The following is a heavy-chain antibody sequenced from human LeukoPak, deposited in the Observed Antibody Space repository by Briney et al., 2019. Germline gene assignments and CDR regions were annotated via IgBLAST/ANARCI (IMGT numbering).Heavy chain of an antibody. Sequence: GGSLRLSCAASGFTFNSYGMHWVRQAPGKGLEWLAFISYDGSNTYYADSVKGRFTVSRDDSKSTLYLQMNSLRADDTAVYCCAKDGSSYYYIYYWGQGTLVTVSS. D-gene: IGHD3-22*01. CDR2: ISYDGSNT. V-gene: IGHV3-30*02. CDR1: GFTFNSYG. CDR3: AKDGSSYYYIYY. J-gene: IGHJ4*02.